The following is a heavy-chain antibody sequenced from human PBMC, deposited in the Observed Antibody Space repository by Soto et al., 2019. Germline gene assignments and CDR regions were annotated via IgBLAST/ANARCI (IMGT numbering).Heavy chain of an antibody. V-gene: IGHV4-39*06. CDR1: GGSISSSSYY. CDR3: ARTSPLAPFDY. D-gene: IGHD6-13*01. J-gene: IGHJ4*02. CDR2: ISYTGST. Sequence: LSLTCTVSGGSISSSSYYWGWIRQPPGKGLEWIGSISYTGSTYYSTSLKTRLTISKDTSKNQVVLITTNMDPVDTATYFCARTSPLAPFDYWGQGALVTVSS.